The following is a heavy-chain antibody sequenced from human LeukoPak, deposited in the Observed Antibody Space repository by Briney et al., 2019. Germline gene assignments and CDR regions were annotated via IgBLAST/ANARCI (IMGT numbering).Heavy chain of an antibody. CDR1: GYTFTDYY. CDR2: IIPIFGTA. Sequence: SVKVSCKVSGYTFTDYYMHWVQQAPGQGLEWMGGIIPIFGTANYAQKFRGRVTITADESTSTAYMELSSLRSEDTAVYYCARDRPAYYDFWSGHMDVWGKGTTVTVSS. CDR3: ARDRPAYYDFWSGHMDV. D-gene: IGHD3-3*01. V-gene: IGHV1-69*13. J-gene: IGHJ6*03.